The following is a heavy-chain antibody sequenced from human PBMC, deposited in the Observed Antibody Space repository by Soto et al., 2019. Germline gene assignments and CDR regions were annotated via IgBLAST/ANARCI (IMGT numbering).Heavy chain of an antibody. CDR3: AKDIVGGEYQLLSRFDP. Sequence: EVQLVESGGGLVQPGRSLRLSCAASGFTFDDYAMHWVRQAPGKGLEWVSGISWNSGSIGYADSVKGRFTISRDNAKNSLYPQMNSLRAEDTALYYPAKDIVGGEYQLLSRFDPGGQGTLVTVSS. J-gene: IGHJ5*02. CDR1: GFTFDDYA. D-gene: IGHD2-2*01. V-gene: IGHV3-9*01. CDR2: ISWNSGSI.